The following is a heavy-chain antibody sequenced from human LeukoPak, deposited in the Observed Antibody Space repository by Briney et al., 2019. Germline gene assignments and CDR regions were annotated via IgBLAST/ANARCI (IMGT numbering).Heavy chain of an antibody. V-gene: IGHV3-23*01. CDR2: VTGTGGST. J-gene: IGHJ4*02. Sequence: GGSLRLSCAASGFTFNNYGMSWVPQAPGKGLEVVSAVTGTGGSTYYADSAKGRFTISRDNSKNTLYLQMNSLRGEDTAIYYCAKNGYSSGWYPENWGQGTLVTVSS. CDR3: AKNGYSSGWYPEN. CDR1: GFTFNNYG. D-gene: IGHD6-19*01.